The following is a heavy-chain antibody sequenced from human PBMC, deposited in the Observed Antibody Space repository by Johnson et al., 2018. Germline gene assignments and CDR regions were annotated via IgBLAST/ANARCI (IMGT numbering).Heavy chain of an antibody. CDR2: ISSSGSTI. CDR1: GFTFSDYY. J-gene: IGHJ6*02. Sequence: QVQLVESGGGLVKPGGSLRLSCAASGFTFSDYYMSWIRQAPGKGLEWGSYISSSGSTIYYADSVKGRFTNSRDNAKNSLYPQMNRLRAEDTAIYYCARGGYSGYDSPIYGMDVWGQGTTVTVSS. V-gene: IGHV3-11*01. D-gene: IGHD5-12*01. CDR3: ARGGYSGYDSPIYGMDV.